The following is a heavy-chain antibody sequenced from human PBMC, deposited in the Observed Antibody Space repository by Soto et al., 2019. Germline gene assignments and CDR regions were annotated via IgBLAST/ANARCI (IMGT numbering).Heavy chain of an antibody. CDR3: AKAREGYFDY. J-gene: IGHJ4*02. D-gene: IGHD1-26*01. V-gene: IGHV3-23*01. Sequence: GGSLRLSCAASGFTFSSYAMSWVRQAPGKGPEWVSAISGSVGSTYYADSVKGRFTISRDNSKNTLYLQMNSLRAEDTAVYYCAKAREGYFDYWGQGTLVTVSS. CDR2: ISGSVGST. CDR1: GFTFSSYA.